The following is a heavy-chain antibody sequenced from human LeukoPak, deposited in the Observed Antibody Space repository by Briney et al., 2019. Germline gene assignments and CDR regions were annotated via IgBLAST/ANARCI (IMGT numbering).Heavy chain of an antibody. Sequence: GGSLGLSCAASGFTFSSYAMSWVRQAPGKGLEWVSVISSGGTSTYYADSVKGRFTISRDTSNNTLYLQMNTLKDDDTAIYYCANARPGPMARNRGGDYWGPGTLVTVSS. CDR1: GFTFSSYA. CDR3: ANARPGPMARNRGGDY. J-gene: IGHJ4*02. V-gene: IGHV3-23*01. D-gene: IGHD2-2*02. CDR2: ISSGGTST.